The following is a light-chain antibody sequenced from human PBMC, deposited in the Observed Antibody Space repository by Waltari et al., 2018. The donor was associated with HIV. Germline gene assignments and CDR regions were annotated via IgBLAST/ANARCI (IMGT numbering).Light chain of an antibody. V-gene: IGKV3-11*01. CDR1: QSISSY. CDR3: QQRTNWPLT. Sequence: ETVSTQSPATLSVSPGERATLSCKASQSISSYLAWYQQKLGQAPRLLIYDASTRATGIPARFSGSGSGTDFTLTISSLEPEDVAVYYCQQRTNWPLTFGGGTKVEIK. CDR2: DAS. J-gene: IGKJ4*01.